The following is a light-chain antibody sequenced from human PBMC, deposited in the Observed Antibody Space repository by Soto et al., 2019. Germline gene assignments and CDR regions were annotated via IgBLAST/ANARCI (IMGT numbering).Light chain of an antibody. J-gene: IGLJ1*01. CDR2: EVS. V-gene: IGLV2-14*01. Sequence: QSALTQPPSASGSPGQSVTISCTGTSSDVGGYNYVSWYQHPPGKAPKLIIYEVSNRPSGVSNRFSGSKSGNTASLTISGLQAEDEADYYCSSYTSTSTRVFGTGTKLTVL. CDR1: SSDVGGYNY. CDR3: SSYTSTSTRV.